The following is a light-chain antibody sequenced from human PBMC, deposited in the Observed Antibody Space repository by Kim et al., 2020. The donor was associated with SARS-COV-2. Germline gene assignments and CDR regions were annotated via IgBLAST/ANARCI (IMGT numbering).Light chain of an antibody. V-gene: IGKV2-28*01. CDR3: MQALQTPYT. J-gene: IGKJ2*01. CDR2: LGS. Sequence: DIVMTQSPLSLPVTPGEPASISCRSSQSLLHSNGYNYLDWYLQKPGQSPQLLIYLGSNRASGVPHRFSGSGSGTDFTLKISRVEAEDVGVYYCMQALQTPYTFGQGTKLEI. CDR1: QSLLHSNGYNY.